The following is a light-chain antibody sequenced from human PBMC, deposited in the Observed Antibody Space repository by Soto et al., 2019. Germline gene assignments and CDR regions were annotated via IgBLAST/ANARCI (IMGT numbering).Light chain of an antibody. V-gene: IGKV1-16*01. CDR1: QGISTY. Sequence: EIQMTQAPSSLSGSVVDRVTITCRASQGISTYLGWYQQKPGKVPKSLIYSASNLQSGVPSRFSASGSGTEFTLTITDMQPDDFATYYCQQYYRYPWMFGQGTKVDNK. J-gene: IGKJ1*01. CDR3: QQYYRYPWM. CDR2: SAS.